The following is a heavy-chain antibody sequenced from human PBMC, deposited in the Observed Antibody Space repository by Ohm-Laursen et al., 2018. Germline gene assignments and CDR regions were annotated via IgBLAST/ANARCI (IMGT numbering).Heavy chain of an antibody. CDR1: GFIFSSFG. D-gene: IGHD6-13*01. Sequence: SLRLSCAASGFIFSSFGMHWVRQAPGKGLEWVALISNDGSNKYYADSVKGRFTISRDNSKNTLYLQMNSLRAEDTAVYYCAKDVAAAVPYYYYGMDVWGQGTTVTVSS. J-gene: IGHJ6*02. V-gene: IGHV3-30*18. CDR3: AKDVAAAVPYYYYGMDV. CDR2: ISNDGSNK.